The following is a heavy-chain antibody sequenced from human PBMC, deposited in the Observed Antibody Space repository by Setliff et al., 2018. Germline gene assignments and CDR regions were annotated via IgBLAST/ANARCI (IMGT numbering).Heavy chain of an antibody. CDR1: GGSISSYY. CDR3: ARGVSGVSWTPRY. CDR2: IYTSGGT. V-gene: IGHV4-4*08. J-gene: IGHJ4*02. D-gene: IGHD6-25*01. Sequence: SETLSLTCTASGGSISSYYWTWMRQPPGKGLEWIGYIYTSGGTNYNPSLKSRVTISVDMTENQFSLILRSVVAADTAVYYCARGVSGVSWTPRYWGRGTLVTVSS.